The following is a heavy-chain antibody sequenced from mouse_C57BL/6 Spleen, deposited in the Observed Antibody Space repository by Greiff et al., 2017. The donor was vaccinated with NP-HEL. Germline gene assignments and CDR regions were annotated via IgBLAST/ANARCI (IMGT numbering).Heavy chain of an antibody. Sequence: QVQLKESGPELVKPGASVKISCKASGYAFSSSWMNWVKQRPGKGLEWIGRIYPGDGDTNYNGKFKGKATLTADKSYSTAYMQLSSLTSEDSAVYFCARRGGMGYFDVWGTGTTVTVSA. CDR1: GYAFSSSW. CDR2: IYPGDGDT. V-gene: IGHV1-82*01. D-gene: IGHD1-1*02. J-gene: IGHJ1*03. CDR3: ARRGGMGYFDV.